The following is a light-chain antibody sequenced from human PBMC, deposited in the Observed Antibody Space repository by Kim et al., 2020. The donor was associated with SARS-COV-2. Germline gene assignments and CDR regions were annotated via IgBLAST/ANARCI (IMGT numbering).Light chain of an antibody. CDR1: SANIGSNY. CDR2: RNN. J-gene: IGLJ3*02. CDR3: AAWDDSLSGWV. Sequence: GQRVTISCSGSSANIGSNYIYWYQQLPGTAPKLLIYRNNQRPSGVPDRFSGSKSGTSASLAISGLRSEDEADYYCAAWDDSLSGWVFGGGTKLTVL. V-gene: IGLV1-47*01.